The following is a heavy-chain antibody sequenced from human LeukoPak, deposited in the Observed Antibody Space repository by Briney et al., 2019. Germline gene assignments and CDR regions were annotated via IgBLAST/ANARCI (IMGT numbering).Heavy chain of an antibody. CDR1: GGSFSGYY. CDR2: INHSGST. J-gene: IGHJ6*02. Sequence: PSETLSLTCAVHGGSFSGYYWSWIRQPPGKGLEWIGEINHSGSTNYNPSLKSRVTISVDTSKNQFSLKLSSVTAADTAVYYCARGASYYDILTGYYNRYYYYYGMDVWGQGTTVTVSS. CDR3: ARGASYYDILTGYYNRYYYYYGMDV. V-gene: IGHV4-34*01. D-gene: IGHD3-9*01.